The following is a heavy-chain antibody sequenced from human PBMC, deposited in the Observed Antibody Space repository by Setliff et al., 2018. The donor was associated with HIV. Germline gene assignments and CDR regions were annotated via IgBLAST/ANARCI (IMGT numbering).Heavy chain of an antibody. V-gene: IGHV4-59*11. CDR3: ARPVSKYFYAMDV. CDR2: MYSSWRV. J-gene: IGHJ6*02. CDR1: GDSISSHY. Sequence: SETLSLTCTVSGDSISSHYWSWIRQPPGKGLEWIGTMYSSWRVSYNSSLKTRVTISGDTSQNHFSLNMTSVTAADTAVYYCARPVSKYFYAMDVWCLGTTVTVSS.